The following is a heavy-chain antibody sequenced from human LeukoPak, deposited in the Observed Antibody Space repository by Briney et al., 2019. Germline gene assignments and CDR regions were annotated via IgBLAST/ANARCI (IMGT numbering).Heavy chain of an antibody. D-gene: IGHD3-22*01. CDR2: IIPILGIA. J-gene: IGHJ4*02. CDR3: ARSHYYYDSSGYSYFDY. CDR1: GGTFSSYA. Sequence: ASVKVSCKASGGTFSSYAISWVRQAPGQGLGWMGRIIPILGIANYAQKFQGRVTITADKSTSTAYMELSSLRSEDTAVYYCARSHYYYDSSGYSYFDYWGQGTLVTVSS. V-gene: IGHV1-69*04.